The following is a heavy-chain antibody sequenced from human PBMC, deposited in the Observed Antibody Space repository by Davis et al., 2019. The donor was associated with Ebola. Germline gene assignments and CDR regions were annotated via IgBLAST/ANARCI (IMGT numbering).Heavy chain of an antibody. CDR2: IKQDGSEK. V-gene: IGHV3-7*01. CDR3: ARVEERYYDFWSGYYTYYYGMDV. D-gene: IGHD3-3*01. J-gene: IGHJ6*02. Sequence: GESLKISCAASGFTFSSYWMSWVRQAPGKGLEWVANIKQDGSEKYYVDSVKGRFTISRDNAKNSLYLQMNSLRAEDTAVYYCARVEERYYDFWSGYYTYYYGMDVWGQGTTVTVSS. CDR1: GFTFSSYW.